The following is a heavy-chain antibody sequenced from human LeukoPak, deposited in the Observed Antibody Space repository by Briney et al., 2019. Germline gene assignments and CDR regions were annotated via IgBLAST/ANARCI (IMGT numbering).Heavy chain of an antibody. J-gene: IGHJ4*02. CDR2: INPNSGST. Sequence: ASVKVSCKASGYTFTGYYMHWVRQAPGQGLEWMGWINPNSGSTSYAQKFQGRVTMTRDTSTSTVYMELSSLRSEDTAVYYCAREKTYYYGSGSYYPKEPFDYWGQGTLVTVSS. V-gene: IGHV1-46*01. CDR3: AREKTYYYGSGSYYPKEPFDY. D-gene: IGHD3-10*01. CDR1: GYTFTGYY.